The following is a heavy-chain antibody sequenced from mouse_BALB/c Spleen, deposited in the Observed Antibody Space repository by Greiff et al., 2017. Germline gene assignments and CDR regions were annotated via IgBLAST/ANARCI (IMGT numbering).Heavy chain of an antibody. V-gene: IGHV5-9-4*01. CDR1: GFTFSSYA. D-gene: IGHD2-10*02. CDR2: ISSGGSYT. Sequence: EVQGVESGGGLVKPGGSLKLSCAASGFTFSSYAMSWVRQSPEKRLEWVAEISSGGSYTYYPDTVTGRFTISRDNAKNTLYLEMSSLRSEDTAMYYCARGPVYGPMDYWGQGTSVTVSS. CDR3: ARGPVYGPMDY. J-gene: IGHJ4*01.